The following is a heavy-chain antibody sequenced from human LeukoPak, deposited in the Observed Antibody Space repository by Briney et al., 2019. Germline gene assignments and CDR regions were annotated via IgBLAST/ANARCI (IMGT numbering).Heavy chain of an antibody. D-gene: IGHD6-19*01. CDR1: GYTFTSYD. V-gene: IGHV1-8*03. CDR3: ARGTALSGSSDYLDS. J-gene: IGHJ4*02. CDR2: MNPNSLNT. Sequence: ASVKVSCKASGYTFTSYDINWVRQAPGQGLEWMGWMNPNSLNTGYAQRFQGRITLTRNTSIGTAYMELRSLRSEDTAVYYCARGTALSGSSDYLDSWGQGTLVTVSS.